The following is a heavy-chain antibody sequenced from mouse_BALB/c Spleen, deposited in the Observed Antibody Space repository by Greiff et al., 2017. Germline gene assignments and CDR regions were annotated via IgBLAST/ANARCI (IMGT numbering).Heavy chain of an antibody. V-gene: IGHV2-9*02. Sequence: VQRVESGPGLVAPSQSLSITCTVSGFSLTSYGVHWVRQPPGKGLEWLGVIWAGGSTNYNSALMSRLSISKDNSKSQVFLKMNSLQANDTAIYYCARKRYGSIYAMDYWGQGTSVTVSS. CDR3: ARKRYGSIYAMDY. J-gene: IGHJ4*01. CDR1: GFSLTSYG. CDR2: IWAGGST. D-gene: IGHD1-1*01.